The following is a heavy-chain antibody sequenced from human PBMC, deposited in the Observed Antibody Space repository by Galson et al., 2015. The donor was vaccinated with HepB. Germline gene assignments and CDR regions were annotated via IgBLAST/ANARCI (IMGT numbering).Heavy chain of an antibody. J-gene: IGHJ4*02. Sequence: SVKVSCKATGYTFTNYAMHWVRQAPGQRLEWMGWINAGNGNTKYSQKFQGRVTITRDTSATTAYMELRSLRSEDTAVYYCARREWEVPQFDYWGQGTLVTVSS. V-gene: IGHV1-3*01. CDR1: GYTFTNYA. CDR3: ARREWEVPQFDY. CDR2: INAGNGNT. D-gene: IGHD1-26*01.